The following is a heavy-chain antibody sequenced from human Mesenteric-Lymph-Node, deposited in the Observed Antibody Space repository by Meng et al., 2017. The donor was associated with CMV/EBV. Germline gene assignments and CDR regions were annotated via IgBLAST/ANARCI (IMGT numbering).Heavy chain of an antibody. CDR3: HTYYYGSGSYRHYYYYGMDV. V-gene: IGHV3-21*01. D-gene: IGHD3-10*01. CDR2: ISSSSSYI. J-gene: IGHJ6*02. CDR1: GFTFSSYS. Sequence: LSLTCAASGFTFSSYSMNWVRQAPGKGLEWVSSISSSSSYIYYADSVKGRFTISRDNAKNSLYLQMNSLRAEDTAVYYYHTYYYGSGSYRHYYYYGMDVWGQGTTVTVSS.